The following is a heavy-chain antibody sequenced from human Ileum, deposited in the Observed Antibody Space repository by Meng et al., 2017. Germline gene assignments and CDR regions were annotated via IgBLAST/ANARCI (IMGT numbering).Heavy chain of an antibody. V-gene: IGHV3-48*03. CDR1: GFMFRSYE. CDR2: ISGSGTSI. D-gene: IGHD3-22*01. CDR3: ARGTDYYDTSGYHF. J-gene: IGHJ3*01. Sequence: GESLKISCAASGFMFRSYEMNWVRQAPGKGLEWVSYISGSGTSIYYADSVKGRFTISREDAKNSQYLQMESLRAEDKAIYYCARGTDYYDTSGYHFWGQGTMVTVSS.